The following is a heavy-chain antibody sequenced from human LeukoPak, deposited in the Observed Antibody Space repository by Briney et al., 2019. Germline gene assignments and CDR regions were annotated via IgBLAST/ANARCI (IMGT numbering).Heavy chain of an antibody. CDR3: ARENYCDSSGLDY. D-gene: IGHD3-22*01. V-gene: IGHV4-34*01. J-gene: IGHJ4*02. CDR2: INHSGST. Sequence: PSETLSLTCAVYGGSFSGYYWSWIRQPPGKGLEWIGEINHSGSTNYNPSLKSRVTISVDTSKNQFSLKLSSVTAADTAVYYCARENYCDSSGLDYWGQGTLVTVSS. CDR1: GGSFSGYY.